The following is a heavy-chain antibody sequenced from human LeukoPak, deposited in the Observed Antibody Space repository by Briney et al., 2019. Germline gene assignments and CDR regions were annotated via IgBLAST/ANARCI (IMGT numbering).Heavy chain of an antibody. CDR2: INTNTGNP. CDR3: AREVTSVGLLYVVDPSFYFQH. J-gene: IGHJ1*01. D-gene: IGHD3-3*01. V-gene: IGHV7-4-1*02. Sequence: ASVKVSCKASGYTFTSYAMNWVRQAPGQGLEWMGWINTNTGNPTYAQGFTGRFVFSLDTSVSTAYLQISSLKAEDTAVYYCAREVTSVGLLYVVDPSFYFQHWGQGTLVTVSS. CDR1: GYTFTSYA.